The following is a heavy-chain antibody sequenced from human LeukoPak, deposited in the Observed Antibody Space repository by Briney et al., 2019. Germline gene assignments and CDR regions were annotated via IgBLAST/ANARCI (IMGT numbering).Heavy chain of an antibody. V-gene: IGHV4-4*07. CDR2: IYTSGST. CDR1: GGSISSYY. J-gene: IGHJ6*03. Sequence: SETLSLTCTVSGGSISSYYWSWIRQPAGKGLEWIGRIYTSGSTNYNPSLKSRVTMSVDTSKNQFSLKLSSVTAADTAVYYCAREGPYSSSSGGLVGDFDYYYMDVWGKGTTVTVSS. CDR3: AREGPYSSSSGGLVGDFDYYYMDV. D-gene: IGHD6-6*01.